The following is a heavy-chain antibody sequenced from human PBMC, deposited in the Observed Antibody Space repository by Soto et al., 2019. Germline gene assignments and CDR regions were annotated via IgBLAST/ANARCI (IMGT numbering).Heavy chain of an antibody. D-gene: IGHD3-22*01. V-gene: IGHV3-7*01. CDR2: IKQDGSEK. Sequence: PGGSLRLSCAASGFTFSSYWMSWVRQAPGKGLEWVANIKQDGSEKYYVDSVKGRFTISRDNAKNSLYLQMNSLRAVDTAVYYCAREEYYYDSSRFDYWGQGTLVTVSS. CDR3: AREEYYYDSSRFDY. CDR1: GFTFSSYW. J-gene: IGHJ4*02.